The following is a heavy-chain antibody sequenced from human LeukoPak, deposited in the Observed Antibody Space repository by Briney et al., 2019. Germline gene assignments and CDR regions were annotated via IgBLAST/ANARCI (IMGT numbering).Heavy chain of an antibody. Sequence: SETLSLTCTVSGGSISSYYWSWIRLPPGKGLEWMGYIYYTGSTNHNPSLKSRVTMSVDTSKNQFSLKLNSVTAADTAVYYCARASGGYYNNWFDPWGQGTLVTVSS. D-gene: IGHD3-22*01. CDR3: ARASGGYYNNWFDP. J-gene: IGHJ5*02. CDR1: GGSISSYY. CDR2: IYYTGST. V-gene: IGHV4-59*01.